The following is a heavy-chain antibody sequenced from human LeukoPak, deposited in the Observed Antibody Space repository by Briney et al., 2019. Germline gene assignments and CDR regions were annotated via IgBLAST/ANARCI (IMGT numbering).Heavy chain of an antibody. D-gene: IGHD6-13*01. Sequence: KPSETLSLTCTVSGGSIGSYYWHWIRQPPGKGLEWIGYIYFTGSTNYNPPLKSRVTISVDTSKNQFSLKLNSVTAADTAIYYCARSTYSSSQWDYWGQGTLVTVFS. CDR1: GGSIGSYY. J-gene: IGHJ4*02. CDR2: IYFTGST. V-gene: IGHV4-59*01. CDR3: ARSTYSSSQWDY.